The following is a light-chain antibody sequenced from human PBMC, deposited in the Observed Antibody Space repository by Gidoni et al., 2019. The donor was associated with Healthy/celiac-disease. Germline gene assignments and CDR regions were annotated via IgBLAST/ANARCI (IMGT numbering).Light chain of an antibody. CDR1: QSLLHSNGYNY. Sequence: DIVMTQSPLSLPVTPGEPASISCRSSQSLLHSNGYNYLDWYLQKPGQSPQLLIDLGSNRASGVPDRFSGSGSGTDFTLKISRVESEDVGVYYCMQALQTPRCSFXQXTKLEIK. CDR2: LGS. V-gene: IGKV2-28*01. J-gene: IGKJ2*04. CDR3: MQALQTPRCS.